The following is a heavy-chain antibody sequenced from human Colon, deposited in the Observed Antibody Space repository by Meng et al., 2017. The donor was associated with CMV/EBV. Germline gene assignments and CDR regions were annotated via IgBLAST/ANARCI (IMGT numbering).Heavy chain of an antibody. CDR3: AADTVRVTAGDY. Sequence: KASGYTFPAYYMHWVRQAPGHGLEWMGGFSPNNGDTYYEEKFQHRVTMTRDTSISTAYMELSSLTSDDTATYYCAADTVRVTAGDYWGQGTLVTVSS. CDR2: FSPNNGDT. D-gene: IGHD5-18*01. V-gene: IGHV1-2*02. CDR1: GYTFPAYY. J-gene: IGHJ4*02.